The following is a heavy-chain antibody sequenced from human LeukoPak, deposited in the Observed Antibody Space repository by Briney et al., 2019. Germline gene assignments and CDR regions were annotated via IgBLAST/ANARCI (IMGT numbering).Heavy chain of an antibody. D-gene: IGHD2-21*01. Sequence: GGSLRLSCAASGFTLSTHWMNWVRQAPGKGLEWVANIKEDGTEIYYVDSVEGRFTVSRDNADNSLHLQMNSLRLEDTALYCCARSGPPWGLDLWGQGTPVTVSS. V-gene: IGHV3-7*01. CDR2: IKEDGTEI. CDR3: ARSGPPWGLDL. J-gene: IGHJ4*02. CDR1: GFTLSTHW.